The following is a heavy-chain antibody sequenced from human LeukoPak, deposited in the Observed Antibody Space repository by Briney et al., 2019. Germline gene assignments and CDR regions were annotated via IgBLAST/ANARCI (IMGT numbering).Heavy chain of an antibody. CDR1: EVTIRNYW. V-gene: IGHV3-74*01. Sequence: GGSLRLSCAASEVTIRNYWMHWVRQAPGKGLVWVSRINSDGSSKDYVDSVKGRFTISRDNAKNTLYLRMNSLRAEDTALYYCARASASGWPYYYGMDVWGQGTTVTVFS. J-gene: IGHJ6*02. CDR2: INSDGSSK. CDR3: ARASASGWPYYYGMDV. D-gene: IGHD6-19*01.